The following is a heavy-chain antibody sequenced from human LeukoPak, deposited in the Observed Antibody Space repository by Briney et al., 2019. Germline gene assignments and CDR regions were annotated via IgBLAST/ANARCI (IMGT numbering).Heavy chain of an antibody. D-gene: IGHD2-8*01. Sequence: PSETLSLTCTVSGGSISSYYWSWIRQPPGKGLEWIGYIYYSGSTNYNPSLKSRVTISVDTSKNQFSLKLSSVTAADTAVYYCARDLGMRPRVNWFDPWGQGTLVTVSS. CDR3: ARDLGMRPRVNWFDP. CDR2: IYYSGST. V-gene: IGHV4-59*01. CDR1: GGSISSYY. J-gene: IGHJ5*02.